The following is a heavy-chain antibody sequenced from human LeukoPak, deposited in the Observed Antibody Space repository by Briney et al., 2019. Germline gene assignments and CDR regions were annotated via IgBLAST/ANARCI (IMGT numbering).Heavy chain of an antibody. Sequence: GASVKVSCKASVYTFTSYGISWVRQAPGQGLEWMGWISAYNGNTNYAQKLQGRVTMTTDTSTSTAYMELRSLRSDDTAVYYCARNQYCSSTSCYTELYYYYGMGVWGQGTTVTVSS. V-gene: IGHV1-18*01. J-gene: IGHJ6*02. CDR3: ARNQYCSSTSCYTELYYYYGMGV. D-gene: IGHD2-2*02. CDR1: VYTFTSYG. CDR2: ISAYNGNT.